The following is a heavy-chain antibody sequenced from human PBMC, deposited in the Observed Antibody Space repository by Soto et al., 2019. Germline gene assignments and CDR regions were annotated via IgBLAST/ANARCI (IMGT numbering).Heavy chain of an antibody. V-gene: IGHV3-23*01. CDR1: GFTFRSYA. CDR2: ISGSGDST. CDR3: AKGFRASHSPFES. J-gene: IGHJ4*02. Sequence: GGSQRLSCAPSGFTFRSYAMNWVRQAPGKGPEWVSGISGSGDSTYHANSVKGLFTMSRDNGKNTLYLQVKSLSAEHTAAYSCAKGFRASHSPFESWGQGTLVTVSS.